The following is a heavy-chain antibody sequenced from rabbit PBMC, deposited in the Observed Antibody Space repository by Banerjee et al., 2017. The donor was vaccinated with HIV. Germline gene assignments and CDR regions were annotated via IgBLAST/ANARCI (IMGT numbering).Heavy chain of an antibody. CDR2: INTDTVYT. D-gene: IGHD1-1*01. CDR1: GFSFSSGYD. CDR3: ARDLGGVIGWNFNL. Sequence: QEQLEESGGDLVKPEGSLTLTCTVSGFSFSSGYDMSWVRQAPGKGLEWIGYINTDTVYTAYASWAKGRFTISKTSSTTVTLQMTSLTAADTATYFCARDLGGVIGWNFNLWGPGALVT. J-gene: IGHJ4*01. V-gene: IGHV1S45*01.